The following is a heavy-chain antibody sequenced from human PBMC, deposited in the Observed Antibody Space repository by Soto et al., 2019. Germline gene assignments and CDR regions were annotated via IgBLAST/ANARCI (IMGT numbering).Heavy chain of an antibody. CDR3: ARERRVTIFGKGYYYYMDV. CDR2: IDYSGSS. J-gene: IGHJ6*03. CDR1: VASISRYY. V-gene: IGHV4-59*01. Sequence: SETLSLTCTVSVASISRYYWSWIRQPRGKGLGWIGYIDYSGSSNYNPSLKSRVTISVDTSKNQFSLKLSSVTAADTAVYYCARERRVTIFGKGYYYYMDVWGKGTTVTVSS. D-gene: IGHD3-3*01.